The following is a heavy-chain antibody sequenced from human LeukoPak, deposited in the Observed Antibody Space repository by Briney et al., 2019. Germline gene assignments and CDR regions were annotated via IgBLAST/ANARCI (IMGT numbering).Heavy chain of an antibody. D-gene: IGHD2-2*01. CDR1: GFTFSRYS. CDR3: ARETDSTLFDY. CDR2: ISSSSSTI. J-gene: IGHJ4*02. V-gene: IGHV3-48*01. Sequence: GGSLRLSCAASGFTFSRYSMNWVRQAPGKGLEWVSYISSSSSTIYYADSVKGRFTISRDNAKNSLYLQMNSLRAEDTAVYYCARETDSTLFDYWGQGTLVTVSS.